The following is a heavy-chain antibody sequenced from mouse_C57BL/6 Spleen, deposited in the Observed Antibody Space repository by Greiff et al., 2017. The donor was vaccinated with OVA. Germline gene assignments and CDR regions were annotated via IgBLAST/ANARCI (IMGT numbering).Heavy chain of an antibody. D-gene: IGHD2-2*01. J-gene: IGHJ4*01. CDR3: ARRRGYPYYYAMDY. Sequence: VQLQESGPELVKPGASVKISCKASGYAFSSSWMNWVKQRPGKGLEWIGRIYPGDGDTNYNGKFKGKATLTADKSSSTAYMQLSSLTSEDSAVYFCARRRGYPYYYAMDYWGQGTSVTVSS. CDR1: GYAFSSSW. CDR2: IYPGDGDT. V-gene: IGHV1-82*01.